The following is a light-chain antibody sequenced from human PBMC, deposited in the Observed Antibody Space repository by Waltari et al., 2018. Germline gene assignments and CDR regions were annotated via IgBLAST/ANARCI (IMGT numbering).Light chain of an antibody. CDR3: QHRSKWPPLT. V-gene: IGKV3-11*01. CDR2: DSS. J-gene: IGKJ4*01. CDR1: QSVGNF. Sequence: EIVLTQSPATLSLSPGERATLSCRASQSVGNFLAWYQLKPGQPPRLLIYDSSSRATGIPPRFRGRGSGVDFTLTISSLEPEDFAVYYCQHRSKWPPLTFGGGTKVEIK.